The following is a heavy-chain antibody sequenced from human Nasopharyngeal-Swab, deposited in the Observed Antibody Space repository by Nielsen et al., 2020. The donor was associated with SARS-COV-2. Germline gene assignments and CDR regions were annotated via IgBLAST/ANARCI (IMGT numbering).Heavy chain of an antibody. D-gene: IGHD3-16*02. J-gene: IGHJ6*02. CDR2: INHSGST. CDR1: GGSFSGYY. CDR3: ARGSGHYDYVWGSYRRGYYGMDV. Sequence: GSLRLSCAVYGGSFSGYYWNWIRQPPGKGLEWIGEINHSGSTNYNPSLKSRVTISIDTSKNQFSLKLSSVTAADTAVFYCARGSGHYDYVWGSYRRGYYGMDVWGQGTTVTVSS. V-gene: IGHV4-34*01.